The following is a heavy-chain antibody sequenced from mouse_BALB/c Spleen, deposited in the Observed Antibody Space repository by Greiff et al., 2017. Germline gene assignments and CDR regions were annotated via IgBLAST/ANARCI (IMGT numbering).Heavy chain of an antibody. CDR1: GFTFTDYY. J-gene: IGHJ1*01. D-gene: IGHD1-1*02. Sequence: EVKLVESGGGLVQPGGSLRLSCATSGFTFTDYYMSWVRQPPGKALEWLGFIRNKANGYTTEYSASVKGRFTISRDNSQSILYLQMNTLRAEDSATYYGARDMRDGSYWYFDVWGAGTTVTVSS. V-gene: IGHV7-3*02. CDR2: IRNKANGYTT. CDR3: ARDMRDGSYWYFDV.